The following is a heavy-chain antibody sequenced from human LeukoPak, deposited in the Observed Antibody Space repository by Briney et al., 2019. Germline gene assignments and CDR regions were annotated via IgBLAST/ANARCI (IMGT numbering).Heavy chain of an antibody. CDR3: ARGPHYVWGSYRIPPLDY. CDR2: ISGSGVMT. D-gene: IGHD3-16*02. V-gene: IGHV3-23*01. CDR1: GFTFSDYA. Sequence: PGGSLRLSCAASGFTFSDYAMTWVRQAPGKGLEWVATISGSGVMTYYADSVKGRFTVSGDNSKNTLYLQMSSLTAADTAVYYCARGPHYVWGSYRIPPLDYWGQGTLVTVSS. J-gene: IGHJ4*02.